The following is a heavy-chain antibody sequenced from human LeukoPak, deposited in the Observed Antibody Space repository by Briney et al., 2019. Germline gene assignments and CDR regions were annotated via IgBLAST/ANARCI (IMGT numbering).Heavy chain of an antibody. V-gene: IGHV1-3*01. D-gene: IGHD1-26*01. CDR1: GYTFTSYA. CDR3: ARSAPHRRWYSGSYYNGWNYYYYYMDV. CDR2: INAGNGNT. J-gene: IGHJ6*03. Sequence: GASVKVSCKASGYTFTSYAMHWVRQAPGQRLEWMGWINAGNGNTKYSQKLQGRVTMTTDTSTSTAYMELRSLRSDDTAVYYCARSAPHRRWYSGSYYNGWNYYYYYMDVWGKGTTVTVSS.